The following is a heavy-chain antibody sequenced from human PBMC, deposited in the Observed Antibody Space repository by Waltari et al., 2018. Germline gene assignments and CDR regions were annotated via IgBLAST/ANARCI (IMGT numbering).Heavy chain of an antibody. J-gene: IGHJ4*02. Sequence: QVQLQESGPGLVKPSQTLSLTCTVSGGSISSGSYYWSWIRQPAGKGLEWIGRIYTSGSTNYNPSLKSRVTISVDTSKNQFSLKLSSVTAADMAVYYCARDRGYYDSSGYYLDYWGQGTLVTVSS. CDR1: GGSISSGSYY. V-gene: IGHV4-61*02. CDR3: ARDRGYYDSSGYYLDY. CDR2: IYTSGST. D-gene: IGHD3-22*01.